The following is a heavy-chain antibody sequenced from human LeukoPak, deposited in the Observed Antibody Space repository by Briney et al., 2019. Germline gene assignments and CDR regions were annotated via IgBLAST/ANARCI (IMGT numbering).Heavy chain of an antibody. CDR3: ARAEGSGSGAYTLDY. CDR2: IYTSGTT. V-gene: IGHV4-4*07. J-gene: IGHJ4*02. CDR1: GGSTINYF. Sequence: SETLSLTCTVSGGSTINYFRSWIRQPAGKGLEWIGHIYTSGTTHYNPSLNNRVTILLDTSKSQFSLHLNSVTAADTAVYYCARAEGSGSGAYTLDYWGQGILVTVSS. D-gene: IGHD3-10*01.